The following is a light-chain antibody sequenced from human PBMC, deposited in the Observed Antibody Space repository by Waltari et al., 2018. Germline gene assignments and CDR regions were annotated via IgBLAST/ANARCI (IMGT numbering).Light chain of an antibody. CDR1: SSAVGNSNV. J-gene: IGLJ1*01. V-gene: IGLV2-23*01. CDR3: CSYSRSGTFL. Sequence: QSVLTQPASVSGSPGPSITIPCTGTSSAVGNSNVVSWYLQDPGKVPKLLIYEDTMRPSGVSNRFSGSKSVNTAFLTVAGLRTEDEGDYYCCSYSRSGTFLFGTGTRVTVL. CDR2: EDT.